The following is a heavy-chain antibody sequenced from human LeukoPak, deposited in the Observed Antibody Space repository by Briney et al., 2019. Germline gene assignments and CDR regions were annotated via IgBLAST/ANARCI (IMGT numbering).Heavy chain of an antibody. D-gene: IGHD3-3*01. CDR1: GYSFTSYW. V-gene: IGHV5-51*01. J-gene: IGHJ5*02. Sequence: GESLKISCKGSGYSFTSYWIGWVRQMPGKGLEWMRIIYPGDSDTRYSPSFQGQVTISADKSISTAYLQWSSLKASDTAMYYCARTYYDFWSGPDWNNWFDPWGQGTLVAVSS. CDR2: IYPGDSDT. CDR3: ARTYYDFWSGPDWNNWFDP.